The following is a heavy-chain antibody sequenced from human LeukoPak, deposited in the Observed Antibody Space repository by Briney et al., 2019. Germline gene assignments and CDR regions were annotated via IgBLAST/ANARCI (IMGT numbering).Heavy chain of an antibody. D-gene: IGHD3-3*01. V-gene: IGHV3-43D*04. CDR3: AKDARQTYYDFWSGHFDY. CDR1: GFTFADFA. J-gene: IGHJ4*02. CDR2: ISWDGGST. Sequence: PGRSLRLSCAVSGFTFADFAMDWVRQAPGKGLEWVSLISWDGGSTYYADSVKGRFTISRDNSKNSLYLQMNSLRAEDTALYYCAKDARQTYYDFWSGHFDYWGQGTLVTVSS.